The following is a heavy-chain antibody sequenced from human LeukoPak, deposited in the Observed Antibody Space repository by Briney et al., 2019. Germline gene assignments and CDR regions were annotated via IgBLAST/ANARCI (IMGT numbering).Heavy chain of an antibody. V-gene: IGHV4-39*01. J-gene: IGHJ4*02. CDR2: IYYSGST. CDR1: GGSIRSSSYY. D-gene: IGHD1/OR15-1a*01. Sequence: PSETLSLTCTVSGGSIRSSSYYWGWIRQAPGKGLEWIGSIYYSGSTYYNPSLKSRVTISVDTSKNQFSLKLSSVTAADTAVYYCARHRAHWDTYYSDYWGQGTLVTVSS. CDR3: ARHRAHWDTYYSDY.